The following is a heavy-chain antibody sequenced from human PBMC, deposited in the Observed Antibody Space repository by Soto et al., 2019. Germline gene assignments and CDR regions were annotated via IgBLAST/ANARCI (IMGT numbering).Heavy chain of an antibody. V-gene: IGHV4-39*01. CDR1: GGSISSSSYY. CDR2: IYYSGST. J-gene: IGHJ3*02. D-gene: IGHD3-22*01. Sequence: SETLSLTCTVSGGSISSSSYYWGWIRQPPGKGLEWIGSIYYSGSTDYNPSLKSRVTISVDTSKNQFSLKLSSVTAADTAVYYCAKRLDYYDNSGYWGYAFDIWGQGTMVTVSS. CDR3: AKRLDYYDNSGYWGYAFDI.